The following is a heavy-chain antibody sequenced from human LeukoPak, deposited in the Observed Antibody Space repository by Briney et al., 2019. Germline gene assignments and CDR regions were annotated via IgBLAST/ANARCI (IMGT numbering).Heavy chain of an antibody. CDR2: INHSGST. CDR3: ARVSGLNNFDS. V-gene: IGHV4-34*01. D-gene: IGHD1/OR15-1a*01. Sequence: PSETLSLTCAVYGESFSEYYWTWIRQPPVKRLEWIGEINHSGSTNYNPTLKSRVSISLDRSKKQFSLKLYSVTDADTAVYYCARVSGLNNFDSWGQGTLVTVSS. CDR1: GESFSEYY. J-gene: IGHJ4*02.